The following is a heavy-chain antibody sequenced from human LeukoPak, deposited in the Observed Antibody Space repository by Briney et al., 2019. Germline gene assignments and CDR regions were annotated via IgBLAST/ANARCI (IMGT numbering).Heavy chain of an antibody. V-gene: IGHV3-30-3*01. CDR1: GFTFSSYA. CDR2: ISYDGSNK. Sequence: HPGGSLRLSCAAPGFTFSSYAMHWVRQAPGKGLEWVAVISYDGSNKYYADSVKGRFTISRDNSKNTLYLQMNSLRAEDTAVYYCARALHYYDSSSYWGQGTLVTVSS. D-gene: IGHD3-22*01. J-gene: IGHJ4*02. CDR3: ARALHYYDSSSY.